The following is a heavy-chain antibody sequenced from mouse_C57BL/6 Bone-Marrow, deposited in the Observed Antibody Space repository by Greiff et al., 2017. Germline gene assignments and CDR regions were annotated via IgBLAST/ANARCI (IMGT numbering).Heavy chain of an antibody. CDR1: GFNIKDDY. J-gene: IGHJ2*01. D-gene: IGHD4-1*02. V-gene: IGHV14-4*01. CDR3: TINWDYFDY. Sequence: VQLKESGAELVRPGASVKLSCTASGFNIKDDYMHWVKQRPEQGLEWIGWLDPENGDTEYASKFQGKATITADTSSNTAYLQLSSLTSEDTAVYYCTINWDYFDYWGQGTTLTVSS. CDR2: LDPENGDT.